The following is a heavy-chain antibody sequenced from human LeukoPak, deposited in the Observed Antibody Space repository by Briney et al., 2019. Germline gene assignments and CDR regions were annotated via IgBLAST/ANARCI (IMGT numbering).Heavy chain of an antibody. CDR3: SRGLDFRSGYSFDY. CDR1: GGSISTYY. D-gene: IGHD3-3*01. CDR2: VYYSGST. J-gene: IGHJ4*02. V-gene: IGHV4-59*01. Sequence: SETLSLACTVSGGSISTYYWSWIRQPPGKGLEWIGYVYYSGSTNYNPSLNSRLTISIDTSRNQFSLKLSSVTAADTAVYYCSRGLDFRSGYSFDYWGQGILVTVSS.